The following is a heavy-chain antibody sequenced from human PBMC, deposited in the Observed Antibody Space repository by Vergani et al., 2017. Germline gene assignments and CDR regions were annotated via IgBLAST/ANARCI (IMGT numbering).Heavy chain of an antibody. CDR1: GFTFSSYA. V-gene: IGHV3-23*01. CDR2: ISTSGGST. J-gene: IGHJ5*02. CDR3: AKSPARDYGDYVRWFDP. D-gene: IGHD4-17*01. Sequence: EVHLLESGGGLVQPGGSLRLSCAASGFTFSSYAMSWVRQAPGKGLEWVSTISTSGGSTYYADSVKGRFTISRDNSKNTLFLQMNILRAEEAAVYYCAKSPARDYGDYVRWFDPWGQGTLVTVSS.